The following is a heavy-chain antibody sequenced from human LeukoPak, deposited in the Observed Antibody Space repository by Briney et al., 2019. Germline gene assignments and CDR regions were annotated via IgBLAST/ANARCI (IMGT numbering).Heavy chain of an antibody. CDR3: ARAVGASGDSHWWYFDY. D-gene: IGHD2-8*02. CDR1: GGSLSTFY. J-gene: IGHJ4*02. Sequence: SETLSLTCSVSGGSLSTFYWSWLRQPPGKGLEWIGYIYYSDNINYNPSLKSRVTISVDTSKNQFSLKLRSATAADTAVYYCARAVGASGDSHWWYFDYWGQGALVTVSS. CDR2: IYYSDNI. V-gene: IGHV4-59*01.